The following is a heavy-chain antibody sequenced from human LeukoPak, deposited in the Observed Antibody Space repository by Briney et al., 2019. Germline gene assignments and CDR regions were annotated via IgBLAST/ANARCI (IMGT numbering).Heavy chain of an antibody. Sequence: GGSLKLSCAGSGFTFSGSAMHWVRQAPGKGLEWVAVISYDGSNKYYADSVKGRFTISRDNSKNTLYLQMNSLRAEDTAVYYCARAPGVPAARYYFDYWGQGTLVTVSS. V-gene: IGHV3-30-3*01. CDR2: ISYDGSNK. D-gene: IGHD2-2*01. CDR1: GFTFSGSA. J-gene: IGHJ4*02. CDR3: ARAPGVPAARYYFDY.